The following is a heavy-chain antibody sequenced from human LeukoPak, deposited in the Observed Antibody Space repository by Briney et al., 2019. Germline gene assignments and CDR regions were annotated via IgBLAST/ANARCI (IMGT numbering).Heavy chain of an antibody. J-gene: IGHJ6*02. V-gene: IGHV1-69*13. Sequence: GASVKVSCKVSGYTLTELSMHWVRQAPGKGLEWMGGIIPIFGTANYAQKFQGRVTITADESTSTAYMELSSLRSEDTAVYYCASRMPPRGSSWYYYYGMDVWGQGTTVTVSS. D-gene: IGHD6-13*01. CDR3: ASRMPPRGSSWYYYYGMDV. CDR1: GYTLTELS. CDR2: IIPIFGTA.